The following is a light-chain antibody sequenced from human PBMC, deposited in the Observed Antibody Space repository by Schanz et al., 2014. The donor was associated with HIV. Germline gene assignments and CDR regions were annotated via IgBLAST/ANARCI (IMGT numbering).Light chain of an antibody. CDR3: QQYSSSPLT. V-gene: IGKV3-20*01. J-gene: IGKJ4*01. CDR2: DAS. Sequence: EIVMTQSPATLSVSPGERATLSCRASQSVSSNLAWYQQKPCQAPRLLIYDASSRATGIPDRFSGSGSGTDFTLTISRLEPEDFAVYYCQQYSSSPLTFGGGTKVELK. CDR1: QSVSSN.